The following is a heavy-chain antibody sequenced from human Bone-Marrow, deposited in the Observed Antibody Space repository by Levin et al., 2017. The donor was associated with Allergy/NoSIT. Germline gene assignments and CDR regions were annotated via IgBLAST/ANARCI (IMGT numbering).Heavy chain of an antibody. V-gene: IGHV3-9*01. CDR2: INWNSGDI. CDR3: VKVFGASGWDWYFDL. J-gene: IGHJ2*01. Sequence: GGSLRLSCATSGFNFYDYSMHWVRQRPGKGLEWVSGINWNSGDIRYADSVKGRFTLSRDNTQNSLHLQMNSLKTEDTAIYYCVKVFGASGWDWYFDLWGRGTRVTVSS. D-gene: IGHD6-19*01. CDR1: GFNFYDYS.